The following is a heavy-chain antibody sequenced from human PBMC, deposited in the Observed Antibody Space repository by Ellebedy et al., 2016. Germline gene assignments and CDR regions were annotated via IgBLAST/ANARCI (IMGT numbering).Heavy chain of an antibody. CDR2: VCYSGST. J-gene: IGHJ4*02. CDR3: VRQPPSSGWYGDYFDD. CDR1: GGAISSRSYC. D-gene: IGHD6-19*01. Sequence: SETLSLTCTVSGGAISSRSYCWGWIRQPPGKGLEWIGSVCYSGSTYYNPSLKRRVTISVDTSKNQFSLKLSSVTATDTAVFYSVRQPPSSGWYGDYFDDWGQGALVTVSS. V-gene: IGHV4-39*01.